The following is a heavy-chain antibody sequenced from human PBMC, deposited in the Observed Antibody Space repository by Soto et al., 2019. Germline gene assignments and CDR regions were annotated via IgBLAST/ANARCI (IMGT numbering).Heavy chain of an antibody. CDR3: ARVRGYYDY. CDR1: GGSISSGGYS. Sequence: PSETLSLTCAVSGGSISSGGYSWSWIRQPPGKGLEWIGYIYHSGSTYYNPSLKSRVTISVDRSKNQFSLKLSSVTAADTAVYYCARVRGYYDYWGQGTLVTV. CDR2: IYHSGST. J-gene: IGHJ4*02. V-gene: IGHV4-30-2*01. D-gene: IGHD3-22*01.